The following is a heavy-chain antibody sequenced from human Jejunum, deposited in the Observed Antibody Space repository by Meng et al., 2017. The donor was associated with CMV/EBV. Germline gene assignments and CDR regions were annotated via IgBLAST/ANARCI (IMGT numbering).Heavy chain of an antibody. CDR3: ARDMHREVVIQDY. CDR1: IGSNSNYH. J-gene: IGHJ4*02. D-gene: IGHD3-10*01. CDR2: IYSNGAT. V-gene: IGHV4-4*07. Sequence: GTRLVSPPETRSPTVPVSIGSNSNYHWNVIRQPAGNGLFRIGRIYSNGATNYNPPLKSRVTMSVDTSKNHFSLKLSSVTAADTAVYFCARDMHREVVIQDYWGQGTLVTVSS.